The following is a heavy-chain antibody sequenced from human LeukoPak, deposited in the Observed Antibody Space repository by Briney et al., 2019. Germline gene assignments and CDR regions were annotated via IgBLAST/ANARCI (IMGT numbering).Heavy chain of an antibody. Sequence: ASVKVSCKASGYTFTGYYMHWVRQAPGQGLEWMGWINPNSGGTNYAQKFQGWVTMTRDTSISTAYMELSRLRSDDTAVYYCARAAGIGYCSSTSCYDPNWFDPWGQGTLVTVSS. CDR2: INPNSGGT. J-gene: IGHJ5*02. D-gene: IGHD2-2*01. CDR1: GYTFTGYY. V-gene: IGHV1-2*04. CDR3: ARAAGIGYCSSTSCYDPNWFDP.